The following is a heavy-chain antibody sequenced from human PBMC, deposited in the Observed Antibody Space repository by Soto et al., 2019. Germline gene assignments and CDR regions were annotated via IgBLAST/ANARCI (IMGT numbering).Heavy chain of an antibody. V-gene: IGHV3-30*18. CDR2: TSYDGNNE. CDR1: VLTFSNYA. J-gene: IGHJ4*02. CDR3: AKDKGVFNWATSYFDY. D-gene: IGHD1-1*01. Sequence: GESLPLFCAAWVLTFSNYAMHWVGQAPGKGMELVALTSYDGNNEYYTASVKGRFTIPRDHSKNTLFLQMNSPRPEDTAVDYCAKDKGVFNWATSYFDYWGQGAMVTVSS.